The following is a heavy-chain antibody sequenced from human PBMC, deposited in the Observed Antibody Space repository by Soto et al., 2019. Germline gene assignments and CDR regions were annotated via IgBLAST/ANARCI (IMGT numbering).Heavy chain of an antibody. D-gene: IGHD3-16*01. CDR1: GCTFSSYA. J-gene: IGHJ6*02. CDR3: ARGGVPNYYYYGMDV. CDR2: IIPIFGTA. Sequence: SVQVSFKASGCTFSSYAISWVRQAPGQGLEWMGGIIPIFGTANYAQKFQGRVTITADESTSTAYMELSSLRSEDTAVYYCARGGVPNYYYYGMDVWGQGTTVTVSS. V-gene: IGHV1-69*13.